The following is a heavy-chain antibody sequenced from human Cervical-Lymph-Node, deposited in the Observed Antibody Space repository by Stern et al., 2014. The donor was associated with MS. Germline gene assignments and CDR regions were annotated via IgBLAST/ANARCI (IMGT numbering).Heavy chain of an antibody. Sequence: EVQLEESGAEVKKPGESLKISCKGSGYSFTSHWIGWVRQMPGKGLEWMGMIYPGDSDTRYSPSFQGPVPISADKSISTGYLHGGSLKAADTAIYYCARHQTDYKGRDYYYYGMDVWGQGTTVTVSS. CDR3: ARHQTDYKGRDYYYYGMDV. J-gene: IGHJ6*02. CDR2: IYPGDSDT. CDR1: GYSFTSHW. D-gene: IGHD4-11*01. V-gene: IGHV5-51*01.